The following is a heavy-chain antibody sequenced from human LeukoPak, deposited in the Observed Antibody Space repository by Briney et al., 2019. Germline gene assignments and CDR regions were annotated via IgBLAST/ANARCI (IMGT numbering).Heavy chain of an antibody. Sequence: PGGSLRLSCAASGFTFSSYEMNWVRQAPGKGLEWVSYISSSGSTIYYADYVRGRFTISRDNAKNSLYLQMNSLRDEDTAVYYCARSIPGFDYWGQGTLVTVSS. J-gene: IGHJ4*02. CDR1: GFTFSSYE. CDR3: ARSIPGFDY. V-gene: IGHV3-48*03. D-gene: IGHD6-6*01. CDR2: ISSSGSTI.